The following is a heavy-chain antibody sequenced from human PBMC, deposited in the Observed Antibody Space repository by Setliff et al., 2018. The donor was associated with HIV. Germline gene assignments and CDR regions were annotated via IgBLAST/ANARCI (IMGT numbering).Heavy chain of an antibody. Sequence: KTSETLSLTCSVSGGSINSDNYYWGWIRQAPGKGLEWIGSIYYSGTTYYNPSLRGRVTISVDRSRNRFSLTLNSVTAADTATYYCASRGIVVVTMSMPDEFFVHWGHGTLVTVSS. J-gene: IGHJ1*01. CDR1: GGSINSDNYY. V-gene: IGHV4-39*01. D-gene: IGHD2-21*02. CDR2: IYYSGTT. CDR3: ASRGIVVVTMSMPDEFFVH.